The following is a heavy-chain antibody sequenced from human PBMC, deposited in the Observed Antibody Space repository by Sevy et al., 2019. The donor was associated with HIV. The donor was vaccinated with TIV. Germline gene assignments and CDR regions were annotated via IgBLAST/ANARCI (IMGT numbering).Heavy chain of an antibody. D-gene: IGHD2-21*02. CDR2: IKQDGSEN. V-gene: IGHV3-7*03. CDR3: ARDHPSTAPFDY. CDR1: GFTFSNFW. Sequence: GGSLRLSCAASGFTFSNFWMSWVRQAPGKGLEVVANIKQDGSENFYADSVKGRFTISRDNAKNSLFLQMNNLRVEETAVYYCARDHPSTAPFDYWGQGTLVTVSS. J-gene: IGHJ4*02.